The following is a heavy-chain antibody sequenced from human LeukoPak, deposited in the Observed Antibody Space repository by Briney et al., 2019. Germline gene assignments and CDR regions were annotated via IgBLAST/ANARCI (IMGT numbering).Heavy chain of an antibody. CDR2: MYYSGST. V-gene: IGHV4-59*08. J-gene: IGHJ3*02. Sequence: SETLSLTCTVSGGSISSYSWTWIRQPPGKGLEWIGSMYYSGSTNYNPSLKSRVTTSVDTSKNQFSLRLSSVTAADTAVYYCARHGGESIVAMILHAFDIWGQGTMVTVSS. D-gene: IGHD5-12*01. CDR3: ARHGGESIVAMILHAFDI. CDR1: GGSISSYS.